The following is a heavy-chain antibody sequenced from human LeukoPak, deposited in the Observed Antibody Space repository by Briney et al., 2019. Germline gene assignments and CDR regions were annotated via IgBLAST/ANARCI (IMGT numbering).Heavy chain of an antibody. V-gene: IGHV4-59*01. D-gene: IGHD3-22*01. CDR1: GGSISSYY. J-gene: IGHJ4*02. Sequence: SETLSLTCAVSGGSISSYYWSWIRQPPGKGLEWIGYIYYSGSTNYNPSLKSRVTISVDTSKNQFSLKLSSVTAADTAVYYCARYYYDSSGYYFDYWGQGTLVTVSS. CDR3: ARYYYDSSGYYFDY. CDR2: IYYSGST.